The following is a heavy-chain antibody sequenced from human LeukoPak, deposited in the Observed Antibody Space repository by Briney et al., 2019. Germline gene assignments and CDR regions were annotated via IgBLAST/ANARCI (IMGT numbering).Heavy chain of an antibody. Sequence: ASVKVSCKASGYTFTNYGISWVRQAPGQGLEWMGWISAYNGNTNYPQKFQGRVTMTTDTSTSTAYMELSSLRSEDTAVYYCARGGLFLGWFDPWDQGTLVTVSS. V-gene: IGHV1-18*01. J-gene: IGHJ5*02. CDR2: ISAYNGNT. CDR1: GYTFTNYG. D-gene: IGHD3-3*01. CDR3: ARGGLFLGWFDP.